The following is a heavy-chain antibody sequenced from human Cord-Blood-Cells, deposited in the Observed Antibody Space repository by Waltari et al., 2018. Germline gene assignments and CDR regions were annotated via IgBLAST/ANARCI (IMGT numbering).Heavy chain of an antibody. CDR3: ARAVVVPAAMGGNWFDP. V-gene: IGHV4-34*01. D-gene: IGHD2-2*01. CDR1: GGSFSGYY. J-gene: IGHJ5*02. Sequence: QVQLQQWGAGLLKPSETLSLTCAVYGGSFSGYYWSWIRKPPGKGLEWIGEINHSGRTNYNPSLKSRVTISVDTSKNQFSLKLSSVTAADTAVYYCARAVVVPAAMGGNWFDPWGQGTLVTVSS. CDR2: INHSGRT.